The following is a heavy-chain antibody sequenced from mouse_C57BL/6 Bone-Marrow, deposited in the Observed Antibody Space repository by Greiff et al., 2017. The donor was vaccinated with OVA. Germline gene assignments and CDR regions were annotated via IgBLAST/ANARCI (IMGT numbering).Heavy chain of an antibody. Sequence: QVQLQQPGAGLVKPGASVKLSCTASGYTFTSYWMHWVTQRPGQGLEWIGLIHPNSGSTNYNEKFKSKATLTVDKSSSTAYLQLSSLTSEDSAVYYCARWDWVDYWGQGTTLTVSS. D-gene: IGHD4-1*01. CDR2: IHPNSGST. CDR1: GYTFTSYW. V-gene: IGHV1-64*01. CDR3: ARWDWVDY. J-gene: IGHJ2*01.